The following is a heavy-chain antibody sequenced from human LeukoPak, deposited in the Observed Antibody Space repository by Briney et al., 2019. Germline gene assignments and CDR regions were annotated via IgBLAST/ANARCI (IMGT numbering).Heavy chain of an antibody. CDR2: IYYSGST. CDR3: ARSHSVWTSFDY. CDR1: GGSISSYY. J-gene: IGHJ4*02. D-gene: IGHD3/OR15-3a*01. Sequence: SETLSLTCTVSGGSISSYYWSWIRQPPGKGLEWIGYIYYSGSTNYNPSLKSRVTISVDTSKNHFSLKLSSVTAADTAVYYCARSHSVWTSFDYWGQGTLVTVS. V-gene: IGHV4-59*01.